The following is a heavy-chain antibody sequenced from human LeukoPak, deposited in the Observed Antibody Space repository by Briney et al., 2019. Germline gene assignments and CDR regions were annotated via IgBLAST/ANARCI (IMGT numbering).Heavy chain of an antibody. V-gene: IGHV4-59*01. CDR3: ARSRGDPPFSYFDH. D-gene: IGHD3-10*01. Sequence: SSQTLSLTCSVSAGSINYYYWSWVRQSPEEGLEWIGYIYYNGSTNYNPSLRSRVVISVDTSKNHFSLRLSSVTAADTAVYYCARSRGDPPFSYFDHWGQGSRVTVSS. J-gene: IGHJ4*02. CDR1: AGSINYYY. CDR2: IYYNGST.